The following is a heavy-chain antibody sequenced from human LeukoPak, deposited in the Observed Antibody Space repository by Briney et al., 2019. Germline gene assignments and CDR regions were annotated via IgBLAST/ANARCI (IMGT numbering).Heavy chain of an antibody. J-gene: IGHJ4*02. CDR1: GFSFSSTA. CDR2: SGTDGDT. CDR3: AKKTPGTYPLDY. V-gene: IGHV3-23*01. Sequence: GGSLRLSCAASGFSFSSTAMNWVRQAPGKGLEWASASGTDGDTYCADSVQGRFTISRDNSRNTLYLQMTSLRADDTAVYYCAKKTPGTYPLDYWGQGTLVTVSP. D-gene: IGHD6-13*01.